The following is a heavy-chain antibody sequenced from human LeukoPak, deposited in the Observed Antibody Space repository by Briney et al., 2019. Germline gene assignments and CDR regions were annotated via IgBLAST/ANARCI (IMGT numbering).Heavy chain of an antibody. D-gene: IGHD5-18*01. CDR1: GGSISSSSYY. J-gene: IGHJ4*02. Sequence: SETLSLTCTVSGGSISSSSYYWGWIRQPPGKGLEWIGSIYYSGSTYYNPSLKSRVTISVDTSKSQFSLKLSSVTAADTAVYYCAREVSSTAIINYWGQGTLVTVSS. CDR2: IYYSGST. V-gene: IGHV4-39*02. CDR3: AREVSSTAIINY.